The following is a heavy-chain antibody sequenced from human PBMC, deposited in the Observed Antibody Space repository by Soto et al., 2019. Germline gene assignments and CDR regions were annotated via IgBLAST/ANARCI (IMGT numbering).Heavy chain of an antibody. Sequence: SETLSLTCTVLGVSIRSDDYYWSWIRQPPGKGLEWFGYIYYSGSTYYNPSLKSRVTISVDTSKNQFSLKLSSVTAADTAVYYCARVRGPDYDFWSGYSFKYYYYGMDVWGQGTTVS. CDR1: GVSIRSDDYY. V-gene: IGHV4-30-4*01. D-gene: IGHD3-3*01. J-gene: IGHJ6*02. CDR3: ARVRGPDYDFWSGYSFKYYYYGMDV. CDR2: IYYSGST.